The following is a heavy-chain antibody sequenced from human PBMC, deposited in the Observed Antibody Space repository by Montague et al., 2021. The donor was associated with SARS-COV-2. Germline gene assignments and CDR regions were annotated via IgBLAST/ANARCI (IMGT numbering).Heavy chain of an antibody. D-gene: IGHD6-19*01. CDR3: ARDLALACLFDF. CDR2: ISISANT. Sequence: TLSLTCTVSGGSISSDSYDWIWIRPRAGKGLDWIGRISISANTXYNPSVKSRVTISVDTSKNQFSLKLSSVTAADTAVYYCARDLALACLFDFWGQGTLVTVSS. V-gene: IGHV4-61*02. J-gene: IGHJ4*01. CDR1: GGSISSDSYD.